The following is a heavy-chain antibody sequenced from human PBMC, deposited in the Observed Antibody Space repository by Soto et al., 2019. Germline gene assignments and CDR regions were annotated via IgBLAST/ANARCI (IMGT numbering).Heavy chain of an antibody. V-gene: IGHV4-4*02. Sequence: QVQLQQSGPGLVKSSGTLSLTCAVYGGSISSDHWWTWVRQPPGKGLEWVGEIYHSGSTAYSPSLKRRVTISVDKSKNQVSLYLRSVTAADTAVYYCTRRPFRNRSGGVDHWGQGTLVTVSS. CDR1: GGSISSDHW. CDR2: IYHSGST. J-gene: IGHJ4*02. CDR3: TRRPFRNRSGGVDH. D-gene: IGHD6-19*01.